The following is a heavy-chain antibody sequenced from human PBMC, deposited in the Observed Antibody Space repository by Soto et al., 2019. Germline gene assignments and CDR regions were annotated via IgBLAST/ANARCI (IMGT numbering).Heavy chain of an antibody. D-gene: IGHD3-3*01. CDR2: INHSGST. J-gene: IGHJ2*01. Sequence: SETLSLTCAVYGGSFSGYYWSWIRQPPGKGLEWIGEINHSGSTNYNPSLKSRVTISVDTSKNQFSLKLSSVTAADTAVYYCARGGKRITIFGVFNWYFDLWGRGTLVTVSS. CDR1: GGSFSGYY. V-gene: IGHV4-34*01. CDR3: ARGGKRITIFGVFNWYFDL.